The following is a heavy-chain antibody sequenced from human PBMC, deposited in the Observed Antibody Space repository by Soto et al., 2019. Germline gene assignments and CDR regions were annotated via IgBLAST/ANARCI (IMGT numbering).Heavy chain of an antibody. V-gene: IGHV1-18*01. CDR2: ISAFNGHT. CDR3: ARGKGYGYDY. CDR1: GYSFINYG. J-gene: IGHJ4*02. D-gene: IGHD5-18*01. Sequence: ASVKVSCKASGYSFINYGISWVRQAPGQGLEWMGWISAFNGHTNYAHKLQGRVTITTDASTSTAYMDLRSLRSDDTAIYYCARGKGYGYDYWGQGTLVTVSS.